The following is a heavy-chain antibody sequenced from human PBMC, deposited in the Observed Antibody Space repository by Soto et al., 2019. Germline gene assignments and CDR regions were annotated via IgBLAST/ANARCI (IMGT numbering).Heavy chain of an antibody. D-gene: IGHD3-10*01. CDR1: EFTFSNYG. CDR2: ILNDGSNR. J-gene: IGHJ6*02. Sequence: QVQLVESGGGVVQPGRSLRLSCAASEFTFSNYGMHWVRQAPGKGLEWVAVILNDGSNRYHADSVKDRFTISRDNSKNKLYLQINSLRAEGPAVYYCARDDEYSGNGMDVWGQGTKVTVS. CDR3: ARDDEYSGNGMDV. V-gene: IGHV3-33*01.